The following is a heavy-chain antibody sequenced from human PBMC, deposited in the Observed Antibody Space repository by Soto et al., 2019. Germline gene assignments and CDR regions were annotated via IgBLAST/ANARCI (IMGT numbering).Heavy chain of an antibody. CDR3: AHIPNYYQYDWFDP. V-gene: IGHV2-5*02. CDR1: GFSLTTRGVG. CDR2: IYLDDDK. J-gene: IGHJ5*02. D-gene: IGHD3-16*01. Sequence: QITLKESGPTLVKPTQTLTLPCTFSGFSLTTRGVGVGWIRQPPGQALECLALIYLDDDKRYSPSLQSRLSITKDTSKNQVVLTMTNVDPVDTATYYCAHIPNYYQYDWFDPWGQGTLVSVSS.